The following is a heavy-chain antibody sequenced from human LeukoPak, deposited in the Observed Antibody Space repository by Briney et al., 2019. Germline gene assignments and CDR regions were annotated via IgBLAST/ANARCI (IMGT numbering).Heavy chain of an antibody. V-gene: IGHV1-46*01. J-gene: IGHJ4*02. CDR1: GYTFTTYF. CDR3: VREQAGGHFDY. CDR2: INTNNANT. D-gene: IGHD3-10*01. Sequence: ASVKVSCKTSGYTFTTYFIHWVRQAPGQGLEWLGMINTNNANTNYAQKFWGRVTMTADMSTTTVYMELSSLMSDDTAVYYCVREQAGGHFDYWGQGTLATVSS.